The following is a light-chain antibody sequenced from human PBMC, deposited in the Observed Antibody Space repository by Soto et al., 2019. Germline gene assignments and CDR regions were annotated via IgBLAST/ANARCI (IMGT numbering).Light chain of an antibody. CDR1: QSIGTW. Sequence: DIQMTQSPSTLSASVGDGVTITCRASQSIGTWLAWYQQKPGKAPKVLIYDVSTLNSGVPSRFSGSASATEFTLSISSLQTDDFATYDCQHYLNYPITVGQGTRREIK. CDR3: QHYLNYPIT. CDR2: DVS. V-gene: IGKV1-5*01. J-gene: IGKJ5*01.